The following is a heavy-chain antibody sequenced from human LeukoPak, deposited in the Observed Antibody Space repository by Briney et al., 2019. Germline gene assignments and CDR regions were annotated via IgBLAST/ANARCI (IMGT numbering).Heavy chain of an antibody. CDR1: GFTFSSYS. V-gene: IGHV3-48*04. D-gene: IGHD5-12*01. CDR3: ARSPVGYSGPFAY. Sequence: PGGSLRLSCAASGFTFSSYSMTWIRQAPGKGLEWVSYISTSGTAIYYADSVKGRFTISRDNSRNSLYLQMNSLRAEDTAVYYCARSPVGYSGPFAYWGQGTLVTVSS. CDR2: ISTSGTAI. J-gene: IGHJ4*02.